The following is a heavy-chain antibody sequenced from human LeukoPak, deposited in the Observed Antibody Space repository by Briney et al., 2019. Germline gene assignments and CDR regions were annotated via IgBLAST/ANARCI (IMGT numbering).Heavy chain of an antibody. J-gene: IGHJ4*02. CDR3: AKDGFRAYDGSYFDY. CDR2: IGGRGDNT. Sequence: GGSLRLSCAASGFTFSSYAMTWVRQAPGKGLEWVSAIGGRGDNTYYADSVRGRFTISRDNSKSTLSLQMNSLRAEDTAVYYCAKDGFRAYDGSYFDYWGQGTLVTVSS. V-gene: IGHV3-23*01. CDR1: GFTFSSYA. D-gene: IGHD5-12*01.